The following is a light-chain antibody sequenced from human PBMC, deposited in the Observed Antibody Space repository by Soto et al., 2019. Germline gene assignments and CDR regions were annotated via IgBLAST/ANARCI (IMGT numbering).Light chain of an antibody. CDR3: QQYCSSSYT. CDR2: GAS. J-gene: IGKJ2*01. CDR1: QTVSSSY. V-gene: IGKV3-20*01. Sequence: EIVLTQSPGTLSLSPGERATLSCRASQTVSSSYLTWYQQKPGQAPRLLIYGASSRATGIPDMFSGSGSGTDFTLTNSRLEPEDFAVYYCQQYCSSSYTFGQGTKLEIK.